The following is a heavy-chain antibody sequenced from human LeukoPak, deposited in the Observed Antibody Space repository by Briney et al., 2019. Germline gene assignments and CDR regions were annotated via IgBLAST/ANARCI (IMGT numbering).Heavy chain of an antibody. V-gene: IGHV3-30*02. J-gene: IGHJ4*02. D-gene: IGHD3-10*01. Sequence: PGGSLRLSCAASGFTFSSYGMHWVRQASGKGLEWVAFIRYDGSNKYYADSVKGRFTISRDNSKNTLYLQMNSLRAEDTAVYYCAKDRGYYYGSGSQFDYWGQGTLVTVSS. CDR1: GFTFSSYG. CDR2: IRYDGSNK. CDR3: AKDRGYYYGSGSQFDY.